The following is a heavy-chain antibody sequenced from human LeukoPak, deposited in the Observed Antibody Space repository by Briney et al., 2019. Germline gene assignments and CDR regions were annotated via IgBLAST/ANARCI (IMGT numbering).Heavy chain of an antibody. CDR2: INHSGST. D-gene: IGHD4-11*01. CDR3: ASLPSTVTTGHDYYYYYMDV. Sequence: SETLSLTCAVYGGSFSGYYWSWIRQPPGKGLEWIGEINHSGSTNYNPSLKSRVTISVDTSRNQFSLKLSSVTAADTAVYYCASLPSTVTTGHDYYYYYMDVWGKGTTVTVSS. J-gene: IGHJ6*03. V-gene: IGHV4-34*01. CDR1: GGSFSGYY.